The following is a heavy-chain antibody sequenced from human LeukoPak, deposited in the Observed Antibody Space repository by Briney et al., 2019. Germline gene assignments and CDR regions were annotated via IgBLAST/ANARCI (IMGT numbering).Heavy chain of an antibody. V-gene: IGHV6-1*01. J-gene: IGHJ4*02. CDR1: GDSVSSNSAA. Sequence: SQTLSLSCAISGDSVSSNSAAWNWIRQSPSRGIEWVGRTYYRSKWYADYAEYVKSRITINPDTSKNQFSLQLNSVTPEDTAVYYCARGQTGIGRIFDYWGQGTLVTVSS. D-gene: IGHD6-13*01. CDR2: TYYRSKWYA. CDR3: ARGQTGIGRIFDY.